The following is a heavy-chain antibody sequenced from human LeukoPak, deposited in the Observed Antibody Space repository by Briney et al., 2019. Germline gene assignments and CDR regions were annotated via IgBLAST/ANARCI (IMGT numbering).Heavy chain of an antibody. J-gene: IGHJ4*02. CDR3: NFDY. Sequence: GGSLRLSCAASGFTFSTYSMNWVRQAPGKGLEWVSYISSSSTIYYADSVKGRFTISRDNSKNTLYLQMNSLRAEDTAVYYCNFDYWGQGTLVTVSS. CDR2: ISSSSTI. V-gene: IGHV3-48*01. CDR1: GFTFSTYS.